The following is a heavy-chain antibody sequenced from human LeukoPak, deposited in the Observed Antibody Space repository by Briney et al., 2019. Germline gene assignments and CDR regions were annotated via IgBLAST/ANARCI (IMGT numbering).Heavy chain of an antibody. V-gene: IGHV1-24*01. CDR2: FDPEDGET. Sequence: GASVKVSCKVSGYTLTELSMHWVRQAPGKGLEWMGGFDPEDGETIYAQKFQGRVTMAEDTSTDTAYMELSSLRSEDTVVYYCATGTQVVPAAIWPNFDYWGQGTLVTVSS. D-gene: IGHD2-2*01. CDR3: ATGTQVVPAAIWPNFDY. CDR1: GYTLTELS. J-gene: IGHJ4*02.